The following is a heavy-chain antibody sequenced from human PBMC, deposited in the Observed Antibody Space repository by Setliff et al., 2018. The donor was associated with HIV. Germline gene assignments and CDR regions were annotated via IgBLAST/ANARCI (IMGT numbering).Heavy chain of an antibody. CDR2: INSYNGNT. V-gene: IGHV1-18*04. J-gene: IGHJ6*02. Sequence: GASVKVSCKASGYTFTTYGVNWVRQAPGQGLEWMGWINSYNGNTKFAQKFQGRVTMTTDTSTTTAFMELRSLKAEDTALYHCARDRTAPPFTPYGMDVWGQGTTVTV. D-gene: IGHD2-21*02. CDR1: GYTFTTYG. CDR3: ARDRTAPPFTPYGMDV.